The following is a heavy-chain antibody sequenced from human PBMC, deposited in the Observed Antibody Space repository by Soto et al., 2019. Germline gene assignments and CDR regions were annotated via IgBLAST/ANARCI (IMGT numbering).Heavy chain of an antibody. V-gene: IGHV3-48*03. CDR3: VREAPCSNGVCQFDY. CDR2: ISSSGSTI. CDR1: GFTFSPYE. J-gene: IGHJ4*02. Sequence: GESLKISCAASGFTFSPYEMSWVRQAPGKGLEWISYISSSGSTIHYADSVKGRFSISRDNAKKSLFLQMNSLRAEDTAVYYCVREAPCSNGVCQFDYWGRGTLVTVSS. D-gene: IGHD2-8*01.